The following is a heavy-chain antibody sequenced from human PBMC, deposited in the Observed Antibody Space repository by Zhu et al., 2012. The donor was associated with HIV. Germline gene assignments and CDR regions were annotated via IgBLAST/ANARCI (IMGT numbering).Heavy chain of an antibody. CDR3: ARAEGNRGGQSGSVYYFDY. J-gene: IGHJ4*02. CDR2: IYHSGST. CDR1: GYSISSGYY. Sequence: QVQLQESGPGLVKPSETLSLSCTVSGYSISSGYYWGWIRQPPGKGLEWIGSIYHSGSTYYNPSLKSRVTISVDTSKNQFSLKLSSVTAADTAVYYCARAEGNRGGQSGSVYYFDYWGQGTLVTVSS. V-gene: IGHV4-38-2*02. D-gene: IGHD3-10*01.